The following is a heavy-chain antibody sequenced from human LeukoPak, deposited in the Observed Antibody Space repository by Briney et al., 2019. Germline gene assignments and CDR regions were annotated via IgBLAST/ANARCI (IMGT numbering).Heavy chain of an antibody. Sequence: ASVKVSCKASGGTFSSYAISWVRQAPGQGLEWMGGIIPIFGTANYARKFQGRVTITADESTSTAYMELSSLRSEDTAVYYCARSYSYGSYYYYGMDVWGQGTTVTVSS. CDR2: IIPIFGTA. V-gene: IGHV1-69*13. D-gene: IGHD5-18*01. CDR3: ARSYSYGSYYYYGMDV. CDR1: GGTFSSYA. J-gene: IGHJ6*02.